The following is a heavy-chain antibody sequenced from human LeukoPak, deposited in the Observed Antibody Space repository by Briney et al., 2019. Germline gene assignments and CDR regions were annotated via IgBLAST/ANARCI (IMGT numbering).Heavy chain of an antibody. J-gene: IGHJ5*02. V-gene: IGHV4-61*05. Sequence: SETLSLTCTVSDGSISSSSYYWGWIRQPPGKGLEWIGYIYYGGSTNYNPSLKSRVTISADTSKNQFSLKLSSVTAADTAVYYCARLGIVGATEPWFDPWGQGTLVTVSS. D-gene: IGHD1-26*01. CDR3: ARLGIVGATEPWFDP. CDR1: DGSISSSSYY. CDR2: IYYGGST.